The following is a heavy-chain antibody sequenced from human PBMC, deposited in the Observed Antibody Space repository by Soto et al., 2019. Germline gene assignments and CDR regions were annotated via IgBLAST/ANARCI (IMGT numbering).Heavy chain of an antibody. J-gene: IGHJ5*02. CDR3: AKQKGGMVMEYTWFDP. D-gene: IGHD3-22*01. CDR1: ESAFRTYG. Sequence: QVQLVESGGGVVQPGRSLRLSCAASESAFRTYGMHWVRQAPGKGLEWVAGISYDGSKTYYADSVKGRFTISRDNSKNTLFLQMNSLRPEDTAMYYCAKQKGGMVMEYTWFDPWGQGTLVTVSS. V-gene: IGHV3-30*18. CDR2: ISYDGSKT.